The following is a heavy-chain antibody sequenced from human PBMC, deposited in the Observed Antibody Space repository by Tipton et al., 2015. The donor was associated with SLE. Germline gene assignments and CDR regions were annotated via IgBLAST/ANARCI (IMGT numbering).Heavy chain of an antibody. CDR2: IYTSGST. Sequence: TLSLTCTVSGGSISGYYWTWIRQPPGKGLEWIGYIYTSGSTNYNPSLKSRVTISVDTSKNQFSLKVTSVTAADTAVYYCARRLWRWELPDAFDIWGQGTMVTVSS. D-gene: IGHD1-26*01. CDR1: GGSISGYY. V-gene: IGHV4-4*09. CDR3: ARRLWRWELPDAFDI. J-gene: IGHJ3*02.